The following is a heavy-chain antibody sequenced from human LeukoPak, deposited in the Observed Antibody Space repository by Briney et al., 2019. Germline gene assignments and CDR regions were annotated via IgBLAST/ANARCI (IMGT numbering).Heavy chain of an antibody. D-gene: IGHD1-26*01. CDR2: ISSSSSSYI. Sequence: GGSLRLSCAASGFTFSSYSMNWVRQAPGKGLEWVSSISSSSSSYIYYADSVKGRFTISRDNAKNSLYLQMNSLRAEDTAVYYCARDHWVGATTSAFDIWGQGTMVTVSS. CDR1: GFTFSSYS. CDR3: ARDHWVGATTSAFDI. V-gene: IGHV3-21*01. J-gene: IGHJ3*02.